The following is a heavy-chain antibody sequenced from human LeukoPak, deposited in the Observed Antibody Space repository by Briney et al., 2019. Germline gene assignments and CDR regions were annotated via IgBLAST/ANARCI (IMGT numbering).Heavy chain of an antibody. Sequence: SETLSLTCTVSGGSISSYYWSWIRQPPGKGLEWIGYIYYSGSTNYNPSLKSRVTISVDTSKNQFSLKLSSVTAADTAVYYCAGDAAEYSYGFDPWGQGTLVTVSS. V-gene: IGHV4-59*01. CDR3: AGDAAEYSYGFDP. J-gene: IGHJ5*02. CDR2: IYYSGST. CDR1: GGSISSYY. D-gene: IGHD5-18*01.